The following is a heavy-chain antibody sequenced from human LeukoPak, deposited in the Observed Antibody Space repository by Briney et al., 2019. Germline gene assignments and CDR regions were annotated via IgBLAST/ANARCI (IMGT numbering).Heavy chain of an antibody. V-gene: IGHV1-69*13. J-gene: IGHJ6*02. CDR3: AREGSSSFYYYGMDV. Sequence: APVKVSCKASGGTFSSYAISWVRQAPGQGLEWMGGIIPIFGTANYAQKFQGRVTVTADESTSTAYMELSSLRSEDTAVYYCAREGSSSFYYYGMDVWGQGTTVTVSS. D-gene: IGHD6-6*01. CDR2: IIPIFGTA. CDR1: GGTFSSYA.